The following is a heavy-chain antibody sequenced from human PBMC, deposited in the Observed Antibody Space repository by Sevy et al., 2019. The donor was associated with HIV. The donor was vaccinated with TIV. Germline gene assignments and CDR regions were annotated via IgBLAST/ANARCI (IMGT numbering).Heavy chain of an antibody. V-gene: IGHV3-48*03. CDR2: ITSSGSTM. CDR3: VRVFYGGNRDDAFDI. J-gene: IGHJ3*02. D-gene: IGHD4-17*01. Sequence: GESLKISCAASGFTFSSHEMNWVRQAPGKGLEWVSYITSSGSTMYYADSVKGRFTISRDNAKNSLYLQMNSLRAEDTAIYYCVRVFYGGNRDDAFDIWGQGTMVTVSS. CDR1: GFTFSSHE.